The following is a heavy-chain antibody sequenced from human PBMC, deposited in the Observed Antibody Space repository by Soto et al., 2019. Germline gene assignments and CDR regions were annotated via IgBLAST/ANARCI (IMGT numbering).Heavy chain of an antibody. V-gene: IGHV2-5*02. J-gene: IGHJ4*02. D-gene: IGHD6-19*01. CDR1: GFSLSDSAVG. CDR2: IYWDDTK. Sequence: QITLKESGPTLVKPTQTLTLTCTSSGFSLSDSAVGVNWIRQPPGKPLEWLALIYWDDTKHYSSSLRNRLTITKDTSKNQVVLTMTNMDPVDTATYYCAHGSGWLSDQWGQGTLVNVSS. CDR3: AHGSGWLSDQ.